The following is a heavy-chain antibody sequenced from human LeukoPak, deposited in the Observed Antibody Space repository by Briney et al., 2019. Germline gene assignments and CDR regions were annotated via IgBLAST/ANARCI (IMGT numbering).Heavy chain of an antibody. J-gene: IGHJ4*02. CDR3: ARGGSSGYYYG. CDR2: LYTSGST. D-gene: IGHD3-22*01. Sequence: PSETLSLTCTVSGGSISSYYWSWIRQPAGKGLEWIGRLYTSGSTNYNPSLKSRVTMSVDTSKNQSSLKLTSMTAADTAVYYCARGGSSGYYYGWGQGTLVTVSS. CDR1: GGSISSYY. V-gene: IGHV4-4*07.